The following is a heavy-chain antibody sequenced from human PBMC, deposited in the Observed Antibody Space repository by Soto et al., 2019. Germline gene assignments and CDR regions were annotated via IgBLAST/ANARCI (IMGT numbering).Heavy chain of an antibody. CDR3: ARDQRDIVVVVAGEFDY. V-gene: IGHV1-46*01. J-gene: IGHJ4*02. Sequence: ASVKVSFKASGYTFTSYFMHWVRQAPGQGLEWMGIINPSGGSTSYAQKFQGRVTMTRDTSTSTVYMELSSLRSEDTAVYYCARDQRDIVVVVAGEFDYWGQGTLVTVSS. D-gene: IGHD2-15*01. CDR2: INPSGGST. CDR1: GYTFTSYF.